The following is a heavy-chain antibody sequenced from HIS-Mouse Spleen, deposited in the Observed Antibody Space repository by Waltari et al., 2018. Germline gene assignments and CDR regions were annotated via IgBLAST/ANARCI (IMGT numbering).Heavy chain of an antibody. CDR3: ARGTGTDAYDI. Sequence: QVQLVQSGAEVKKPGASVKVSCKASGYTFTGYYMPWVRQAPGQGLEWIEWINPKSGSANYAKEFKGRVTMTKDTSISTGHMELSRLRSEDTAVYYCARGTGTDAYDIWGQGTMVTVSS. CDR2: INPKSGSA. D-gene: IGHD1-1*01. V-gene: IGHV1-2*02. J-gene: IGHJ3*02. CDR1: GYTFTGYY.